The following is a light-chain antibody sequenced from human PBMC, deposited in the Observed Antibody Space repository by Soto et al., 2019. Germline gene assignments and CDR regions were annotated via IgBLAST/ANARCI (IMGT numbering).Light chain of an antibody. CDR3: SSYTSSSLSV. J-gene: IGLJ1*01. Sequence: QSVLTQPASVSGSPGQSITISCTGTSSDVGGYDYVSWYQHHPGKAPKLMIYDVSNRPSGVSNRFSGSKSGNTASLTISGLQAEDEADYYCSSYTSSSLSVFGTGTKLTVL. CDR1: SSDVGGYDY. CDR2: DVS. V-gene: IGLV2-14*03.